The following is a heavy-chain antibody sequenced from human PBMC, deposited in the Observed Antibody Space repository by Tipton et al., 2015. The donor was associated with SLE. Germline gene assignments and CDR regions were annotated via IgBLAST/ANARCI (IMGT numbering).Heavy chain of an antibody. CDR3: ARMRGGYNAHH. V-gene: IGHV4-34*01. Sequence: TLSLTCTFSCGSISSHYWIWIRQPPGKGLEWIGEINHSGITNYNPSLKSRVTISVDTSKNQFSLKLKSVTAADTAVYYCARMRGGYNAHHWGQGILVTVSS. CDR1: CGSISSHY. CDR2: INHSGIT. D-gene: IGHD5-24*01. J-gene: IGHJ5*02.